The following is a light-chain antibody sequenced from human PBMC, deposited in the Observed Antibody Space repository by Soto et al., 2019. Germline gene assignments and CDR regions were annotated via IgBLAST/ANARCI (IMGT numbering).Light chain of an antibody. Sequence: QSALTQPASVSASPGQSITISFSGRYNDVAAYKHVSWYQQHPGKAPKLIIYEASNRPSGLSNRFSGSTSGNTASLTISGLHADDEADYYCSSYTRRSTLIIFGSGTKVTAL. CDR2: EAS. CDR3: SSYTRRSTLII. J-gene: IGLJ1*01. V-gene: IGLV2-14*01. CDR1: YNDVAAYKH.